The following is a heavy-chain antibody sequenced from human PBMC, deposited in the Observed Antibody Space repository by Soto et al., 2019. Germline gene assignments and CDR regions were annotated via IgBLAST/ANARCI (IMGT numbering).Heavy chain of an antibody. V-gene: IGHV4-59*01. CDR2: MYYSGST. CDR1: GGSISSYY. CDR3: ARGAVAGIDY. J-gene: IGHJ4*02. Sequence: QVQLQESGPGLVKPSETLSLTCTVSGGSISSYYWSWIRQPPGKGLEWIGYMYYSGSTNYNPSLKSRVTISVDTSKNQFTLKLSSVTAADAAVYYCARGAVAGIDYWGQGTLVTVSS. D-gene: IGHD6-19*01.